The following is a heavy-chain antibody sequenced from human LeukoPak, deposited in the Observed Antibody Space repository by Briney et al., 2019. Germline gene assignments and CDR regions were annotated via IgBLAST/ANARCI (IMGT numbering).Heavy chain of an antibody. D-gene: IGHD6-19*01. J-gene: IGHJ4*02. CDR1: GFTFSSYG. V-gene: IGHV3-30*02. CDR2: IRYDGSNK. CDR3: AKTYSSGWYPSDPGY. Sequence: AGGSLRLSCAASGFTFSSYGMHWVRQAPGKGLEWVAFIRYDGSNKYYADSVKGRFTISRDNSKNTLYLQMNSLRAEDTAVYYCAKTYSSGWYPSDPGYWGQGTLVTVSS.